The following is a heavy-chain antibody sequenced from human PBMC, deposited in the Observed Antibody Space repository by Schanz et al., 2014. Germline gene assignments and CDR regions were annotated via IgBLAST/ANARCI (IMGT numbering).Heavy chain of an antibody. V-gene: IGHV3-23*04. CDR1: GFTFSSYA. CDR3: RLWFGELYYGMDV. J-gene: IGHJ6*02. D-gene: IGHD3-10*01. Sequence: VQLVESGGGVVQPGGSLRLSCAASGFTFSSYAMSLVRQAPGKGLEWVSAISGSGGSTYYADSVKGRFTISRDNSKNTLYLQMNSLRAEDTAVYYCRLWFGELYYGMDVWGQGTTVTVSS. CDR2: ISGSGGST.